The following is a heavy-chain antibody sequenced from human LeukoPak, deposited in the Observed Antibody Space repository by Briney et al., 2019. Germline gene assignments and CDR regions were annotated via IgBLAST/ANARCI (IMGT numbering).Heavy chain of an antibody. J-gene: IGHJ4*02. CDR3: ARDLRYCSGGSCKGFDY. Sequence: GGSLILSCAASGFTFSSYSMNWVRQAPGKGPEWVSAISSSSSYIYYAESVKSRFTISRDNAKNSLYLQMNSLRAEDTAVYYCARDLRYCSGGSCKGFDYWGQGTLVTVSS. CDR2: ISSSSSYI. D-gene: IGHD2-15*01. CDR1: GFTFSSYS. V-gene: IGHV3-21*01.